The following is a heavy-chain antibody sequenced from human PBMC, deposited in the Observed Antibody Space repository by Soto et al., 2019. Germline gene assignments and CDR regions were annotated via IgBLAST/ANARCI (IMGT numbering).Heavy chain of an antibody. V-gene: IGHV5-10-1*01. CDR1: GYSFTSYW. CDR3: ARLEMANDPPWYYYYGMDV. Sequence: PGESLKISCKGSGYSFTSYWISWVRQMPGKGLEWMGRIDPSDSYTNYSPSFQGHVTISADKSISTAYLQWSSLKASDTAMYYCARLEMANDPPWYYYYGMDVWGQGTTVTVSS. CDR2: IDPSDSYT. J-gene: IGHJ6*02. D-gene: IGHD1-1*01.